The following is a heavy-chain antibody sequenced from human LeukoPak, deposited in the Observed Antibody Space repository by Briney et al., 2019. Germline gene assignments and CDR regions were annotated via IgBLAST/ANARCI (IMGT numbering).Heavy chain of an antibody. CDR2: INPNSGGT. CDR1: GYTFTGYY. J-gene: IGHJ3*02. Sequence: ASVKVSCKASGYTFTGYYMHWVRQAPGQGLEWMGWINPNSGGTNYAQKFQGRVTMTRDTSISTAYMELSRLRSDDTAVYYYARAGTGAAAAGPGTSFDIWGQGTMVTVSS. D-gene: IGHD6-13*01. CDR3: ARAGTGAAAAGPGTSFDI. V-gene: IGHV1-2*02.